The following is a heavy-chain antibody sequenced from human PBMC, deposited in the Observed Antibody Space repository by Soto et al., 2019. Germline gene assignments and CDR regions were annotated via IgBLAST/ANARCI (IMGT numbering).Heavy chain of an antibody. CDR3: ARTPRLLDS. CDR2: ISSISTYL. V-gene: IGHV3-21*01. J-gene: IGHJ4*02. CDR1: GFTFSTYS. Sequence: RGSLRLSCAASGFTFSTYSLNWVRQAPGKGLEWVSSISSISTYLYYADSVKGRFTISRDNAKNLLSLQMNSLRAEDTAVYYCARTPRLLDSWGLGTLVTVSS. D-gene: IGHD6-6*01.